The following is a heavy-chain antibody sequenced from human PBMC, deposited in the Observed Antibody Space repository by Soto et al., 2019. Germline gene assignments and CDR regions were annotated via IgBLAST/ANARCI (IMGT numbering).Heavy chain of an antibody. CDR3: TGDRNNRVWYKY. V-gene: IGHV4-59*01. J-gene: IGHJ4*02. D-gene: IGHD1-1*01. CDR2: VHNSGIT. Sequence: QVQLQESGPGLVKPSETLSLTCSVSGDSISRYHWSWIRQTPEKGLEWIGYVHNSGITNYNPSLKSRVTISVDTSKNQFSLRLTSVTAADTAVYYCTGDRNNRVWYKYWGPGALVTVSS. CDR1: GDSISRYH.